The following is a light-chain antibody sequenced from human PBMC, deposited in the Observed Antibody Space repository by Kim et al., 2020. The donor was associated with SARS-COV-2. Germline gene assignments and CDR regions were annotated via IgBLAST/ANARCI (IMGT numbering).Light chain of an antibody. CDR1: NIGSKS. J-gene: IGLJ3*02. CDR3: QVWDSSSDHPV. V-gene: IGLV3-21*04. Sequence: GKTARTTCGGKNIGSKSVHWYQQKPGQAPVLVIYYDSDRPSGIPERFSGSNAGNTATLTISRVEAGDEADYYCQVWDSSSDHPVFGGGTQLTVL. CDR2: YDS.